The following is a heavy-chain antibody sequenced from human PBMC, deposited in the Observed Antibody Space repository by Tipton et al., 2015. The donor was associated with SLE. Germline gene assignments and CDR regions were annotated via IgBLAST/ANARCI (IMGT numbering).Heavy chain of an antibody. J-gene: IGHJ4*02. CDR3: AREGGYSAPFDY. CDR1: GGSISSSNYY. V-gene: IGHV4-39*07. Sequence: TLSLTCTVSGGSISSSNYYWGWIRQPPGKGLEWIGSIYYSGSTYYNPSLKSRVTISVDTSKNQFSLKLSSVTAADTAVYYCAREGGYSAPFDYWGQGTLVTVSS. D-gene: IGHD6-13*01. CDR2: IYYSGST.